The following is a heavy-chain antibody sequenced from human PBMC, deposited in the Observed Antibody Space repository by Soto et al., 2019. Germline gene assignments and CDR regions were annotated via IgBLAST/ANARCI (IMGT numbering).Heavy chain of an antibody. Sequence: GESLKIACMGSGYKVSTWHNFTSYWIAWVRQMPGEGLEWMGIIYPGDSDTRYSPSFQGQVTISADKSINSVYLQWSSLKASDTAMYYCARYDARYNWFDPWGQGTLVTVSS. CDR2: IYPGDSDT. V-gene: IGHV5-51*01. J-gene: IGHJ5*02. CDR1: GYKVSTWHNFTSYW. D-gene: IGHD1-1*01. CDR3: ARYDARYNWFDP.